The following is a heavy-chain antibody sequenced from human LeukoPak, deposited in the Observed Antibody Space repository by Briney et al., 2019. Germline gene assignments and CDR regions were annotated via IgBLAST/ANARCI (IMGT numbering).Heavy chain of an antibody. CDR2: INSDGSST. V-gene: IGHV3-74*01. CDR1: GFTFSSYW. Sequence: GGSLRLSCAASGFTFSSYWMHWVRQAPGEGLVWVSRINSDGSSTSYADSVKGRFTISRDNAKNTLYLQMNSLRAEDTAVYYCARALHCSSTSCPRVTKRKYYYYYMDVWGKGTTVTISS. D-gene: IGHD2-2*01. J-gene: IGHJ6*03. CDR3: ARALHCSSTSCPRVTKRKYYYYYMDV.